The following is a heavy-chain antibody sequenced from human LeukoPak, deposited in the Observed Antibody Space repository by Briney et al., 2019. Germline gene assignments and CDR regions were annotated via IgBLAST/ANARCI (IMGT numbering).Heavy chain of an antibody. Sequence: ASVKVSCKASGYTFTGYYMHWVRQAPGQGLEWMGWINPNSGGTNYAQKFQGRVTMTRDTSISTAHMELSRLRSDDTAVYYCARDYYDSSGYYYLLLYYFDYWGQGTLVTVSS. CDR3: ARDYYDSSGYYYLLLYYFDY. CDR1: GYTFTGYY. V-gene: IGHV1-2*02. CDR2: INPNSGGT. D-gene: IGHD3-22*01. J-gene: IGHJ4*02.